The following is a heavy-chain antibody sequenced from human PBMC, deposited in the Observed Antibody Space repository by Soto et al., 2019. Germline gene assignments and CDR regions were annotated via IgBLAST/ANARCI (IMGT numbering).Heavy chain of an antibody. J-gene: IGHJ5*02. Sequence: EVRLFESGGGLVEPGESLRLSCAASGFIFKDFAMSWVRQAPGKGLEWVSTITTSDDITYSADSVRGRFTISRDNSANTLFLQMRSLRGDDTATYYCTKGDSSGYFDPSSGYSPPDHWGQGTLVTVSS. CDR1: GFIFKDFA. D-gene: IGHD3-3*01. CDR2: ITTSDDIT. CDR3: TKGDSSGYFDPSSGYSPPDH. V-gene: IGHV3-23*01.